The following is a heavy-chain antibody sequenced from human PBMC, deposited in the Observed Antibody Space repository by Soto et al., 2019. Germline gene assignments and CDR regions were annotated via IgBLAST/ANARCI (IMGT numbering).Heavy chain of an antibody. V-gene: IGHV3-48*01. CDR1: GFILSDCA. CDR2: ISSSSSVI. CDR3: ARDLSWGSNWYYYMDV. Sequence: EVQLVESGGGLVQPGGSLRLSCATSGFILSDCAMNWVRQAPGKGVEWVSYISSSSSVIDYADSVKGRFTVSRENARNSLYLQMNSLRAEDTAVYYCARDLSWGSNWYYYMDVWGKGTTVTVSS. J-gene: IGHJ6*03. D-gene: IGHD7-27*01.